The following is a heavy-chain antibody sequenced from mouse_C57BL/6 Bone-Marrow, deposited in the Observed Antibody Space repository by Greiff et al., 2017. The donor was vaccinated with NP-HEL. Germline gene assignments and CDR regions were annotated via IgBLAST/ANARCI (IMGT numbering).Heavy chain of an antibody. Sequence: QVTLKESRPGILQSSQTLSLTCSFSGFSLSTSGMGVSWIRQPSGKGLEWLAHIYWDDDKRYNPSLKSRPTISKDTSRNQVFLKITSVDTADTATYYCARREGGLPWFAYWGQGTLVTVSA. V-gene: IGHV8-12*01. CDR2: IYWDDDK. CDR3: ARREGGLPWFAY. CDR1: GFSLSTSGMG. J-gene: IGHJ3*01.